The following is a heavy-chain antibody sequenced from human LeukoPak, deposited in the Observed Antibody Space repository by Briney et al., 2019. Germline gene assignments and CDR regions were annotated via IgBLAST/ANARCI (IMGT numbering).Heavy chain of an antibody. CDR3: AKYLGRITMIVVVITSGMDV. CDR1: GFTFNNYA. CDR2: ITGTGAAT. J-gene: IGHJ6*02. Sequence: VGSLRLSCAASGFTFNNYAMTWVRQAPGKGLEWVSAITGTGAATYYADSVRGRFTISRDNSKNTLYLQMNSLRAEDTAVYYCAKYLGRITMIVVVITSGMDVWGQGTTVTVSS. D-gene: IGHD3-22*01. V-gene: IGHV3-23*01.